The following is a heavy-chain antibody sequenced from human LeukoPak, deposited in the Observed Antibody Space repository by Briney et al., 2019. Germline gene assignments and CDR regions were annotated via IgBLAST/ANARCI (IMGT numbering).Heavy chain of an antibody. D-gene: IGHD6-13*01. V-gene: IGHV3-30*18. CDR1: GFTFNTYA. J-gene: IGHJ4*02. Sequence: GGSLTLSCVASGFTFNTYAIHWVRQAPGKGLEWVALISYNGGRKDYAESVEGRFTIDRDNSKNTLFLQMNSLRADDAAVYYCAKVRKSIWYLEFDYWGQGTLVTVSS. CDR2: ISYNGGRK. CDR3: AKVRKSIWYLEFDY.